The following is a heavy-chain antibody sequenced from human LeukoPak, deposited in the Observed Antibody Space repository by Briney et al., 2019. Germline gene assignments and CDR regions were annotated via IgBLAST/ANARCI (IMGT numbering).Heavy chain of an antibody. CDR2: ISAYNGNT. CDR3: ARDVGYDSSGDDASDI. CDR1: GYTFTSYG. J-gene: IGHJ3*02. D-gene: IGHD3-22*01. V-gene: IGHV1-18*01. Sequence: ASVKVSCKASGYTFTSYGISWVRQAPGQGLEWMGWISAYNGNTNYAQKLQGRVTMTTDTSTSTAYMELRSLRSDDTAVYYCARDVGYDSSGDDASDICGQGTMVTVSS.